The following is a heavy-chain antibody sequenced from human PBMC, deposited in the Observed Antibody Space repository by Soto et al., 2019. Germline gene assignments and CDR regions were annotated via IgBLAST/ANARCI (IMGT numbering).Heavy chain of an antibody. Sequence: EVQLVESGGGLVQPGRSLRLSCAASGFTFDDYAMHWVRQAPGKGLEWVSGISWNSGSIGYADSVKGRFTISRDNAKNSLYLQMNSLRAEDTALYYCAKELIAVAGDYYYYGMDVWGQGTTVTVSS. CDR3: AKELIAVAGDYYYYGMDV. CDR2: ISWNSGSI. J-gene: IGHJ6*02. V-gene: IGHV3-9*01. D-gene: IGHD6-19*01. CDR1: GFTFDDYA.